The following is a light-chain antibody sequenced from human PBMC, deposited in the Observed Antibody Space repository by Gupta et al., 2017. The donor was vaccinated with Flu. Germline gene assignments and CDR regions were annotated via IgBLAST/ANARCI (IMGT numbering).Light chain of an antibody. Sequence: RSACSAMAGDGTTMCCRVGQSISSWLAWNQQTPGKAPKICIYRSSTVQIGVPSKISGSGTGTEFTLTTSSLRPEDFANYDYQQENSCSRTFGQGTKVEIK. CDR3: QQENSCSRT. V-gene: IGKV1-5*03. CDR1: QSISSW. CDR2: RSS. J-gene: IGKJ1*01.